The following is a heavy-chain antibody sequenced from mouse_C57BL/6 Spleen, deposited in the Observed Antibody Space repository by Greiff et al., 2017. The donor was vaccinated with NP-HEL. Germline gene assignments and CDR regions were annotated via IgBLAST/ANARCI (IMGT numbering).Heavy chain of an antibody. J-gene: IGHJ2*01. CDR2: IDPSDSYT. CDR1: GYTFTSYW. V-gene: IGHV1-50*01. D-gene: IGHD1-2*01. CDR3: ARATPHYYGYYFDY. Sequence: QVQLQQPGAELVKPGASVKLSCKASGYTFTSYWMQWVKQRPGQGLEWIGEIDPSDSYTNYNQKFKGKATLTVDTSSSTAYMQLSSLTSEDSAVYYCARATPHYYGYYFDYWGQGTTLTVSS.